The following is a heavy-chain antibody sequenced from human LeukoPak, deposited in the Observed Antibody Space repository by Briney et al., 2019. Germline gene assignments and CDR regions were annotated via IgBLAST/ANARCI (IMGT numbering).Heavy chain of an antibody. Sequence: ADTLSLMCAVYVGFFSGCYWSWIRQPPGKGREWLGEINHSGRTNYNPPLKSRVTISVDTSKNQFSLKLSSVADAQTAVYYCAGTRLYCSSTSCLFDYWGEGTLVTVSS. CDR1: VGFFSGCY. V-gene: IGHV4-34*01. CDR3: AGTRLYCSSTSCLFDY. CDR2: INHSGRT. J-gene: IGHJ4*02. D-gene: IGHD2-2*01.